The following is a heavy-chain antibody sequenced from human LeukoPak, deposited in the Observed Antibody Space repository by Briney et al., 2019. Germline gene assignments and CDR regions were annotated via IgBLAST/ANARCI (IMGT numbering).Heavy chain of an antibody. J-gene: IGHJ6*02. CDR1: GLTVSSNY. CDR2: IYNGGST. D-gene: IGHD2-2*01. Sequence: GGSLRLSCAASGLTVSSNYMSWVRQAPGKGLEWVSVIYNGGSTYYADSVKGRFTISRDNSKNTLYLQMNSLRPEDTAVYYCARDLPPAPWNGMDVWGQGTTVTVSS. CDR3: ARDLPPAPWNGMDV. V-gene: IGHV3-53*01.